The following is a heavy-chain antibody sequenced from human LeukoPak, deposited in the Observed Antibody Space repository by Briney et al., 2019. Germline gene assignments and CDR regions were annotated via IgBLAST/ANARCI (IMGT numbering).Heavy chain of an antibody. CDR2: ISAYNCNT. J-gene: IGHJ4*02. Sequence: GASVNVSCKASGYTFTSYGISWVRQAPGQGLEWMGWISAYNCNTNYAQKLQGRGTMTTDTFTSTDYMELRSLRSDDTAVYYCARPSYYDILTGYSSPQFDYWGQGTLVTVSS. D-gene: IGHD3-9*01. CDR1: GYTFTSYG. CDR3: ARPSYYDILTGYSSPQFDY. V-gene: IGHV1-18*04.